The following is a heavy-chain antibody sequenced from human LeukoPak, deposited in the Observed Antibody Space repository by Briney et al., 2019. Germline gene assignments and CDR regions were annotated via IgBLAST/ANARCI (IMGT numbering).Heavy chain of an antibody. CDR2: INHSGST. V-gene: IGHV4-34*01. CDR3: ARHSEFGELSGGMDV. Sequence: PSETLSLTCAVYGGSFSGYYWSWIRQPPGKGLEWIGEINHSGSTNYNPSLKSRVTISVDTSKNQFSLKLSSVTAADTAVYYCARHSEFGELSGGMDVWGKGTTVTISS. J-gene: IGHJ6*03. D-gene: IGHD3-10*01. CDR1: GGSFSGYY.